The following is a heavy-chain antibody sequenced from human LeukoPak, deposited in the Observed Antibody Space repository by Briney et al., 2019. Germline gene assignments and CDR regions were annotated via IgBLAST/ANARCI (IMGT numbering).Heavy chain of an antibody. V-gene: IGHV3-11*04. CDR2: ISSSGSTI. CDR1: GFTFSDYY. D-gene: IGHD3-3*01. Sequence: GGSLRLSCAASGFTFSDYYMSRIRQAPGKGLEWVSYISSSGSTIYYADSVKGRFTISRDNAKNSLYLQMNSLRAEDTAVYYCASTYYDFWSGYVFDYWGQGTLVTVSS. J-gene: IGHJ4*02. CDR3: ASTYYDFWSGYVFDY.